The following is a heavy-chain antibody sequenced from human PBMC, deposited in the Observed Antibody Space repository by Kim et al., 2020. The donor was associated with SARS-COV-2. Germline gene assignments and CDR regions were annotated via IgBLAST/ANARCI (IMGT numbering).Heavy chain of an antibody. V-gene: IGHV3-74*01. Sequence: GGSLRLSCAASGFTFSSYWMHWVLQAPGKGLVWVSRINTDGSTTNYADSVKGRFTISRDKAKKTLYLQMNSLRAEDTALYYCARRTAASGGYWYFDLWGR. CDR1: GFTFSSYW. D-gene: IGHD6-13*01. CDR2: INTDGSTT. J-gene: IGHJ2*01. CDR3: ARRTAASGGYWYFDL.